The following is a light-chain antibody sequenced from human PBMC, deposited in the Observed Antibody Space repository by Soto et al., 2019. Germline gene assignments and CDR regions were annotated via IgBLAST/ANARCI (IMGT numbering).Light chain of an antibody. V-gene: IGKV3-20*01. CDR3: QQYGSSP. J-gene: IGKJ4*01. CDR1: QSVGSSY. Sequence: EIVLTQSPGTLSLSPGERATLSCRASQSVGSSYLAWYQQKPGQAPRLLIYGASSRATGIPDRFSGSGSGTDFTLTISRLEPEDFAVYYCQQYGSSPFGGGTKVDIK. CDR2: GAS.